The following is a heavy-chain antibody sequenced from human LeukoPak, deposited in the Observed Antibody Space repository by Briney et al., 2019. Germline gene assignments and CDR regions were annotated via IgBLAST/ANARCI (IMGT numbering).Heavy chain of an antibody. D-gene: IGHD4-17*01. CDR3: AKQRHTVTTLDAFHI. CDR2: ISGSGHST. CDR1: GFTFSSYA. Sequence: SGGSLRLSCAASGFTFSSYAMSWVRQAPGRGLEWVSSISGSGHSTYYADSVKGRFTISRDNSKNTLYLQMSSLRAEDTAAYYCAKQRHTVTTLDAFHIWGQGTMVSVSA. V-gene: IGHV3-23*01. J-gene: IGHJ3*02.